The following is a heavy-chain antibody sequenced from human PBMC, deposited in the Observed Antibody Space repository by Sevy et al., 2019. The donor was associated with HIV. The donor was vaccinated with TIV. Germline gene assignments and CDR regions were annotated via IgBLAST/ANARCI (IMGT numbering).Heavy chain of an antibody. Sequence: SETLSLTCTVSGGSITSLYWNWIRQPPGKELEWIANIYYNGHINYNPSLKIRVTLSLDTSKNQLSLRLSSVTAADTAMYYCAGENAWGRGYSWGQGTLVTVSS. CDR1: GGSITSLY. CDR3: AGENAWGRGYS. CDR2: IYYNGHI. D-gene: IGHD1-26*01. J-gene: IGHJ4*02. V-gene: IGHV4-59*08.